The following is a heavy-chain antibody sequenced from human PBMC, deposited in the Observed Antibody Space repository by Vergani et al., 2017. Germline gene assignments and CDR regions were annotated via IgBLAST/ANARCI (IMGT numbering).Heavy chain of an antibody. D-gene: IGHD2-2*01. Sequence: EVQLLESGGDLVQPGGSLRLSCAASGFTFNHYAMNWVRQAPGKGLEWVSGISGSGGSTYYADSVKGRFTISRDNSKNTLYLQMNSLRAEDTAVYYCAKDVAIVVVPAAIGFGYWGQGTLVTVSS. CDR3: AKDVAIVVVPAAIGFGY. J-gene: IGHJ4*02. V-gene: IGHV3-23*01. CDR1: GFTFNHYA. CDR2: ISGSGGST.